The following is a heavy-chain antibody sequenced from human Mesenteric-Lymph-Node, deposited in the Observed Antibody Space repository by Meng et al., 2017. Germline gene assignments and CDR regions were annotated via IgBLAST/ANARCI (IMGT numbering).Heavy chain of an antibody. CDR3: ARDGRGFGELLVI. CDR1: GFTVSSNY. Sequence: GESLKISCAASGFTVSSNYMSWVRQAPGKGLEWVSVIYSGGSTYYADSVKGRFTISRHNSKNTLYLQMNSLRAEDTAVYYCARDGRGFGELLVIWGQGTLVTVSS. D-gene: IGHD3-10*01. V-gene: IGHV3-53*04. J-gene: IGHJ4*02. CDR2: IYSGGST.